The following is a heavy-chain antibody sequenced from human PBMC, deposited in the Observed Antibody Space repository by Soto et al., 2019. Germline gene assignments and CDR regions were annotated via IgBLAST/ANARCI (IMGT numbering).Heavy chain of an antibody. CDR1: GFPFGSDW. CDR3: ARAGGFVDY. D-gene: IGHD1-26*01. Sequence: GLSLRRSCASSGFPFGSDWMNWVSQAPGKGLVWVSRINSDGSSTSYADSVKGRFTISRDNAKNTLYLQMNSLRAEDTAVYYCARAGGFVDYWGQGT. J-gene: IGHJ4*02. V-gene: IGHV3-74*01. CDR2: INSDGSST.